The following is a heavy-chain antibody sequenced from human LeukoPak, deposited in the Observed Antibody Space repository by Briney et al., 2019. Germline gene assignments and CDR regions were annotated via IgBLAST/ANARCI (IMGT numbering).Heavy chain of an antibody. Sequence: ASVKVSCKASGYTFTSCGISWVRQAPGQGLEWMGWISTYNGNTNYAQKLQSRVTMTTDTSTSTAYMELRSLRSDDTAVYYCARDHDYVWGTYRSKNNWFDPWGQGTLVTVSS. D-gene: IGHD3-16*02. V-gene: IGHV1-18*01. CDR3: ARDHDYVWGTYRSKNNWFDP. CDR1: GYTFTSCG. J-gene: IGHJ5*02. CDR2: ISTYNGNT.